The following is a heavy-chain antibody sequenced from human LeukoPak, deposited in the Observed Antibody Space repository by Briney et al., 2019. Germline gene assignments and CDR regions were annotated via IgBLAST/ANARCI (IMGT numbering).Heavy chain of an antibody. D-gene: IGHD6-19*01. J-gene: IGHJ4*02. CDR2: IYPGDSDT. V-gene: IGHV5-51*01. CDR1: GYIFTSYW. Sequence: GESPKISCKGSGYIFTSYWIGWVRQMPGKGLEWMGIIYPGDSDTRYSPSFQGQVTISADKSINTAYLQWSSLKASDTAIYYCAKTLSGSGFQYYFDYWGQGTLVTVSS. CDR3: AKTLSGSGFQYYFDY.